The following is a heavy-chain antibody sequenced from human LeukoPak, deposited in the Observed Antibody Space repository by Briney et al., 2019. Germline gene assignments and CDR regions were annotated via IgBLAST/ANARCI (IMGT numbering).Heavy chain of an antibody. Sequence: GASVKVSCKASGGTFSSYAISWVRQAPGQGLEWMGGIIPIFGTANYAQKFQGRVTITADESTSTAYMELSSLRSEDTAVYYCARERVGARGSPDYWGQGTLVTVSS. CDR3: ARERVGARGSPDY. D-gene: IGHD1-26*01. J-gene: IGHJ4*02. V-gene: IGHV1-69*13. CDR2: IIPIFGTA. CDR1: GGTFSSYA.